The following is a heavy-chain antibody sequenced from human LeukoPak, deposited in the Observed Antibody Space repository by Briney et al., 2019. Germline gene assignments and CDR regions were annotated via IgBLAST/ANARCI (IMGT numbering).Heavy chain of an antibody. Sequence: SETLSLTCTVSGGSIRSYHWSWIRQPPGKGLEWIGFIYYTGNTNHNPSLKSRVTISVDTPKNQFSLKVNSVSAADSAVYYCARAASRHNANFDYWGQGTLVTVSS. J-gene: IGHJ4*02. CDR1: GGSIRSYH. CDR3: ARAASRHNANFDY. V-gene: IGHV4-59*01. D-gene: IGHD1-1*01. CDR2: IYYTGNT.